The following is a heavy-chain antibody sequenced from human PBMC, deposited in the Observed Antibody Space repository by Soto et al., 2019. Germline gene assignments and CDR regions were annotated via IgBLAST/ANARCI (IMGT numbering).Heavy chain of an antibody. V-gene: IGHV4-38-2*01. CDR1: GYSISSGYY. Sequence: SETLSLTCAVSGYSISSGYYCGWLRQPPGKVLEWIGSIYHGGGTYYNPSLNSRVTLSIDITNNHVSLLLNSVTAADTAVYYWARVGPGVPYYYDSRPYTCDYGFDAWGQGTLVTVSS. J-gene: IGHJ5*02. CDR3: ARVGPGVPYYYDSRPYTCDYGFDA. D-gene: IGHD3-22*01. CDR2: IYHGGGT.